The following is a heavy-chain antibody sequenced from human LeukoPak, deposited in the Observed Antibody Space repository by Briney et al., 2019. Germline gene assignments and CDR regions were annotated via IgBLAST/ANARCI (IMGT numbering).Heavy chain of an antibody. CDR2: IIPIFGTA. CDR1: GGSFSSYA. V-gene: IGHV1-69*05. D-gene: IGHD6-6*01. J-gene: IGHJ6*03. Sequence: SVKVSCKASGGSFSSYAISWVRQAPGQGLEWMGGIIPIFGTANYAQKFQGRVTITTDESTSTAYMELSSLRSEDTAVYYCARDSGALYSSFNYYYYMDVWGKGTTVTVSS. CDR3: ARDSGALYSSFNYYYYMDV.